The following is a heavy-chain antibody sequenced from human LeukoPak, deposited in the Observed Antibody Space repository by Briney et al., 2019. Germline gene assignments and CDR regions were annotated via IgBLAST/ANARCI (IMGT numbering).Heavy chain of an antibody. D-gene: IGHD5-24*01. CDR2: ISSSSSTI. J-gene: IGHJ4*02. CDR3: AKDVELSIYFFGY. CDR1: GFTFSSYS. V-gene: IGHV3-48*01. Sequence: GGSLRLSCAASGFTFSSYSMNWVRQAPGKGLEWVSYISSSSSTIYYADSVKGRFTISRDNSKNKLYLQMNSLRAEDTAVYYCAKDVELSIYFFGYWGLGTLVTVSS.